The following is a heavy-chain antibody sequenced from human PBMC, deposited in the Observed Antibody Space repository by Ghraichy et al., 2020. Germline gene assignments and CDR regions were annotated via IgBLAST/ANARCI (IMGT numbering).Heavy chain of an antibody. J-gene: IGHJ4*02. V-gene: IGHV3-15*07. CDR1: GFTFSNAW. CDR3: TTDLGYCSGGSCYDY. Sequence: GGSLRLSCAASGFTFSNAWMNWVRQAPGKGLEWVGRIKSKTDGGTTDYAAPVKGRFTISRDDSKNTLYLQMNSLKTEDTAVYYCTTDLGYCSGGSCYDYWGQGTLVTVSS. CDR2: IKSKTDGGTT. D-gene: IGHD2-15*01.